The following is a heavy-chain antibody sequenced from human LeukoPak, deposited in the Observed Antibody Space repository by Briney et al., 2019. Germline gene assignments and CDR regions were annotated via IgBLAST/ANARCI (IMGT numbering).Heavy chain of an antibody. V-gene: IGHV3-30*04. D-gene: IGHD6-6*01. CDR2: ISYDGSNK. Sequence: GGSLRLSCAASGFTFSSYAMHWVRQAPGKGLEWVAVISYDGSNKYYADSVKGRFTISRDNSKNTLYLQMNSLRAEDTAVYYCAKDGQPYSSSSRWPHPERRVAHYYMDVWGKGTTVTVSS. J-gene: IGHJ6*03. CDR1: GFTFSSYA. CDR3: AKDGQPYSSSSRWPHPERRVAHYYMDV.